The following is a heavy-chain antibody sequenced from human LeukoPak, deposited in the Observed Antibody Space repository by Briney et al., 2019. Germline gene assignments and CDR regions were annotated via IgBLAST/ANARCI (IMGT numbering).Heavy chain of an antibody. CDR1: GASMSDYY. V-gene: IGHV4-59*08. D-gene: IGHD5-18*01. J-gene: IGHJ4*02. CDR2: IYYTGST. Sequence: PSETLSLTCTVSGASMSDYYWSWIRQPPGKGLEWIGYIYYTGSTNYNPSLKSRVTMSVDTSKNQFSLKLSSVTAADTAVYYCARLAGGAGYSYGYVDYWGQGTLVTVSS. CDR3: ARLAGGAGYSYGYVDY.